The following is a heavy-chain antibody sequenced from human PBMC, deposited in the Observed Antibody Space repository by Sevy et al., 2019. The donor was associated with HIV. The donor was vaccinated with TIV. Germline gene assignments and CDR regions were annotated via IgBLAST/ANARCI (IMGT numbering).Heavy chain of an antibody. CDR2: ISGSGGSGTKT. CDR3: ARKYDSSGYFVY. J-gene: IGHJ4*02. Sequence: GGSLRLSCAASGFTFSNYAMNWVRQAPGKGLEWVSGISGSGGSGTKTNYADSVKGRFTISRDASKNSLFLQLNSLRAEDTAIYYCARKYDSSGYFVYWGQGTLVTVSS. D-gene: IGHD3-22*01. V-gene: IGHV3-23*01. CDR1: GFTFSNYA.